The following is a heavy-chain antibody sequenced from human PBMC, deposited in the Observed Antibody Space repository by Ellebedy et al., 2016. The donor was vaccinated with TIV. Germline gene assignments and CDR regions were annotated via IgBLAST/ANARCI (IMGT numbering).Heavy chain of an antibody. CDR2: ISVDGRAV. Sequence: GGPLRLSXVGFGFTFSDSVMHWVRQDPGKGLDWVAGISVDGRAVHYPDSVKGRFTISRDNAQNTVYLQMNSLRLEDTAVYYCVRGWYSSGHCDVFAMWGRGTIVTVSS. CDR3: VRGWYSSGHCDVFAM. V-gene: IGHV3-30*03. J-gene: IGHJ3*02. D-gene: IGHD6-19*01. CDR1: GFTFSDSV.